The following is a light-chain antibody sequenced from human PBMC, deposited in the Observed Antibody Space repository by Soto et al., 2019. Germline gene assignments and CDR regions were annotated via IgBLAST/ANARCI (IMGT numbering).Light chain of an antibody. CDR3: QQYGSSPWT. V-gene: IGKV3-20*01. CDR1: QSVSSSY. J-gene: IGKJ1*01. CDR2: GAS. Sequence: EIVLTQSPGTLSWSPGERGTLSCRASQSVSSSYLAWYQQKPGQAPRPLIYGASSRAIGIPDRFSGSGSGTDFTLTISRLEPEDFALYYCQQYGSSPWTFGQGTKVEIK.